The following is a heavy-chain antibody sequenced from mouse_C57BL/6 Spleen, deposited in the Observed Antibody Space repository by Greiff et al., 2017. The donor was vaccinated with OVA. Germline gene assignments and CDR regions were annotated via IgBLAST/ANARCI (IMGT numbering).Heavy chain of an antibody. CDR2: IDPSDSYT. J-gene: IGHJ4*01. CDR1: GYTFTSYW. V-gene: IGHV1-59*01. D-gene: IGHD1-1*01. CDR3: ARYYYGSSYDYAMDY. Sequence: QVQLQQSGAELVRPGPSVKLSCKASGYTFTSYWMHWVKQRPGQGLEWIGVIDPSDSYTNYNQKFKGKATLTVDTSSSTAYMQLSSLTSEDSAVYYCARYYYGSSYDYAMDYWGQGTSVTVSS.